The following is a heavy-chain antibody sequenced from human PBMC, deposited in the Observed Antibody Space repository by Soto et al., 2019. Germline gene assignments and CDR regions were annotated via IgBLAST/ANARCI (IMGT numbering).Heavy chain of an antibody. Sequence: GGSLRLSCAASGFTFDDYAMHWVQQAPGKGLEWVSGISWNSGSIGYADSVKGRFTISRDNAKNSLYLQMNSLRAEDTALYYCAKDATPGIAAAGTFVDYWGQGTLVTVSS. D-gene: IGHD6-13*01. V-gene: IGHV3-9*01. J-gene: IGHJ4*02. CDR1: GFTFDDYA. CDR2: ISWNSGSI. CDR3: AKDATPGIAAAGTFVDY.